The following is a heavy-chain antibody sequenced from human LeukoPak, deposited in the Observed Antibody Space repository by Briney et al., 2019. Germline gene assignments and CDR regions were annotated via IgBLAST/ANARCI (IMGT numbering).Heavy chain of an antibody. CDR1: GFSLRTRGMS. D-gene: IGHD3-10*01. J-gene: IGHJ4*02. V-gene: IGHV2-70*01. CDR3: ARLSYGSKSPLDY. CDR2: IEWDDQK. Sequence: SAPTLLNPTQTLTLTCTFSGFSLRTRGMSVSWIRQPPGKALEWLSLIEWDDQKYYSTSLKTRLTISKDTSKNQVVLTMTNMDPMDTATYYCARLSYGSKSPLDYWGQGTLVTVSS.